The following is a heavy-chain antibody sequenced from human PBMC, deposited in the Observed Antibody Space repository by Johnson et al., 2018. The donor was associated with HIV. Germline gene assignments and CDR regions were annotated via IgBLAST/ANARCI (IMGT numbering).Heavy chain of an antibody. CDR2: ISYDGSNK. Sequence: QEQLVESGGGVVQPGRSLRLSCAASGFTFSSYAMHWVRQAPGKGLEWVAVISYDGSNKYYADSVKGRFTISRDNSKNTLYLQMNSLRAEDTAVFYCARAYNDASDIWGQGTMVTVSS. V-gene: IGHV3-30*04. CDR3: ARAYNDASDI. J-gene: IGHJ3*02. D-gene: IGHD5-24*01. CDR1: GFTFSSYA.